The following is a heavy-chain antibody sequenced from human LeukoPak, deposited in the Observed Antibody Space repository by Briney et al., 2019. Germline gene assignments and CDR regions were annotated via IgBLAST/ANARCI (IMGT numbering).Heavy chain of an antibody. CDR3: ARIMYYYDSSGYLHFDI. CDR1: GYSFTSYW. Sequence: GESLKISCKGSGYSFTSYWIGWVRQVPGKGLEWMGIIYPGDSDTRYSPSFQGQVTISADKSISTAYLQWSSLKASVTAMYYCARIMYYYDSSGYLHFDIWGQGTMVTVSS. J-gene: IGHJ3*02. D-gene: IGHD3-22*01. CDR2: IYPGDSDT. V-gene: IGHV5-51*01.